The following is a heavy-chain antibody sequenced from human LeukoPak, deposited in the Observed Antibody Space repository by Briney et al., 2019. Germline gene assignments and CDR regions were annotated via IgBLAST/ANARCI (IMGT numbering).Heavy chain of an antibody. CDR1: GYTFTNYW. Sequence: GESPKISCKGSGYTFTNYWIGWVRQMPGKGLEWMGIIYPGDSDTRYNPSFQGQVTISVDKSINTAYLQWISLKASDTAIYFCARTNVGASDYWGQGTLVTVSS. V-gene: IGHV5-51*01. CDR3: ARTNVGASDY. CDR2: IYPGDSDT. D-gene: IGHD3-10*01. J-gene: IGHJ4*02.